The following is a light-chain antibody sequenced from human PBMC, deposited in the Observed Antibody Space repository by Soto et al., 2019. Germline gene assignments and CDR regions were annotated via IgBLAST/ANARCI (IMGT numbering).Light chain of an antibody. CDR3: TSFSSSTSLYV. CDR1: TRDIAGYNY. V-gene: IGLV2-14*01. Sequence: QSVLTQPASVSGSLGQSITISCTGTTRDIAGYNYISWYQQLPGKAPKLMIYQVTIRPSGISNRFSGSKSGNTASLTISGIQAEEEADYSCTSFSSSTSLYVFGTGTKVTV. J-gene: IGLJ1*01. CDR2: QVT.